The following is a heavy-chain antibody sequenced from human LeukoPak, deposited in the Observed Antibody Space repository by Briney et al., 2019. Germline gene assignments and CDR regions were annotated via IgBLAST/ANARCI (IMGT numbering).Heavy chain of an antibody. D-gene: IGHD5-12*01. J-gene: IGHJ4*02. Sequence: SETLSLTRAVSGYSIRSGYYWGWTRQPPGKGLEWIGRIYHSGSTYNNPSLKSRVTISVDTSKNQCSLKLSSVTAADTAVFYCAKWGATAFDYWGQGILVTVSS. CDR2: IYHSGST. CDR1: GYSIRSGYY. V-gene: IGHV4-38-2*01. CDR3: AKWGATAFDY.